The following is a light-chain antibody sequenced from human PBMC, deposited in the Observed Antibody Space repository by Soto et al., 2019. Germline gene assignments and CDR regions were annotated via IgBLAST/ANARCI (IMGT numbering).Light chain of an antibody. J-gene: IGLJ2*01. CDR1: SRDVGGYNS. V-gene: IGLV2-8*01. CDR3: SSYAGTNNFVV. CDR2: EVT. Sequence: QSVLTQPPSASGSPGQSVTISCTGTSRDVGGYNSVSWYQQHPGKAPKLMIYEVTKRPSGVPDRFSGSKSGNTASLTVSGLQAEDEADYYCSSYAGTNNFVVFGGGTKLTVL.